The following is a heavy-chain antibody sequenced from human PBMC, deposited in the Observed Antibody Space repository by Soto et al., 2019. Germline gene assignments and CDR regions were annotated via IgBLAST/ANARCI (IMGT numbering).Heavy chain of an antibody. Sequence: HPGGSLRLSCAASGFTFSSYWMHWVRQAPGKGLVWVSRINSDGSSTSYADSVKGRFTISRDNAKNTLYLQMNSLRAEDTAVYYCASHQLLDQPYYYYGMDVWGQGTTVTVSS. D-gene: IGHD2-2*02. CDR1: GFTFSSYW. CDR2: INSDGSST. CDR3: ASHQLLDQPYYYYGMDV. V-gene: IGHV3-74*01. J-gene: IGHJ6*02.